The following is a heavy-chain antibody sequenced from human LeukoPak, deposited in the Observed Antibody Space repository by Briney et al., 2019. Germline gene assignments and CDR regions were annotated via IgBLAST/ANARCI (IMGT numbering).Heavy chain of an antibody. CDR3: ARWDYGSGSYKWDY. Sequence: SETLSLTCAVSGGSISSSNWWSWVRPPPGKGLEWIGEIYHSGSTNYNPSLKGRVTISVDKSKNQFSLKLSSVTAADTAVYYCARWDYGSGSYKWDYWGQGTLVTVSS. CDR1: GGSISSSNW. CDR2: IYHSGST. V-gene: IGHV4-4*02. J-gene: IGHJ4*02. D-gene: IGHD3-10*01.